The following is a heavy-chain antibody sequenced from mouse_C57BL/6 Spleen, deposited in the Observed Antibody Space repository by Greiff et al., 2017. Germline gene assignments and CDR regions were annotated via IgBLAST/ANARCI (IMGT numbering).Heavy chain of an antibody. V-gene: IGHV2-4*01. CDR3: AKTTGGGYFDV. CDR1: GFSLTSYG. Sequence: VKLMESGPGLVQPSQSLSITCTVSGFSLTSYGVHWVRQPPGKGLEWLGVIWSGGSTDYNAAFISRLSISKDNSKSQVFFKMNSLQADDTAIYYCAKTTGGGYFDVWGTGTTVTVSS. CDR2: IWSGGST. D-gene: IGHD1-1*02. J-gene: IGHJ1*03.